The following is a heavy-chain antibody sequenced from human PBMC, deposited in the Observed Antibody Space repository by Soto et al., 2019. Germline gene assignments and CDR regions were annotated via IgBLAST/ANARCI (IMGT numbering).Heavy chain of an antibody. CDR2: TYYRSQWLN. CDR1: GDGVSSNSAA. CDR3: AREKGHYHDSSGPFDY. Sequence: SQTLSLTCAISGDGVSSNSAAWNWIRQSPSRGLEWLGRTYYRSQWLNDYADSMKSRITIKPDTSKNQFSLELDSVTPEDTAVYYCAREKGHYHDSSGPFDYWGLGTLVTVSS. D-gene: IGHD3-22*01. V-gene: IGHV6-1*01. J-gene: IGHJ4*02.